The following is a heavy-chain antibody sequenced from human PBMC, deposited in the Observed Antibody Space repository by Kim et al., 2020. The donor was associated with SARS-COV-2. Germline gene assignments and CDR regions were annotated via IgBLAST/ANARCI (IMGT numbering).Heavy chain of an antibody. CDR3: ARIPPPYCLSSHCFDS. J-gene: IGHJ4*02. D-gene: IGHD2-15*01. CDR1: GVSLGSGDYY. Sequence: SETLSLTCAVSGVSLGSGDYYWSWIRQPPGKGLEWIGYIYISGTTYYNPSLKSRLLISLDMSKNQFSLRLRSVTAADTAVYFCARIPPPYCLSSHCFDSWGQGNLVTVSS. V-gene: IGHV4-30-4*01. CDR2: IYISGTT.